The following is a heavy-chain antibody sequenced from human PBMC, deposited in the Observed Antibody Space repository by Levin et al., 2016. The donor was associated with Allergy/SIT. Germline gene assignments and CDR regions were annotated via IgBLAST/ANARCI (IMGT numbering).Heavy chain of an antibody. J-gene: IGHJ2*01. D-gene: IGHD1-14*01. CDR1: NYSITSDYY. Sequence: SETLSLTCDVSNYSITSDYYWGWIRQPPGKGLEWLASISHSGTTYYNPPLKTRVTGSVDASKNQFSLKLTSVTASDTAVYFCARGDPRTTTHFDIWGRGTLVTVSS. CDR3: ARGDPRTTTHFDI. CDR2: ISHSGTT. V-gene: IGHV4-38-2*01.